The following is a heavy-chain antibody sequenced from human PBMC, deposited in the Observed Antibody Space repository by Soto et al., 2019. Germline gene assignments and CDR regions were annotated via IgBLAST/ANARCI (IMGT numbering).Heavy chain of an antibody. J-gene: IGHJ4*02. CDR1: GFTFSDYY. CDR3: ARTISSGWYYFDY. Sequence: PGGSLRLSCAASGFTFSDYYMSWIRQAPGKGLEWVSYISSSSSYTKYADSVKGRFTISRDNAKNSLYLQMNSLRAEDTAVYYCARTISSGWYYFDYWGQGTLVTVSS. D-gene: IGHD6-19*01. V-gene: IGHV3-11*03. CDR2: ISSSSSYT.